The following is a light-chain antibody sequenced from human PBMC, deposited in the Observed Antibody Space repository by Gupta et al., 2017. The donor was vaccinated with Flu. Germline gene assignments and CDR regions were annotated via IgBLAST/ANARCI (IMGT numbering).Light chain of an antibody. CDR2: RND. V-gene: IGLV1-47*01. J-gene: IGLJ2*01. CDR3: SAGDDNRSGGSV. Sequence: QSVLTQPPSASGTPGQRVTISCSGGSSNIGSHDVYWFHQLPGTAPKLLIYRNDQRPSAGADRCFCCYSCASASLAISRVLPEDDAVYHYSAGDDNRSGGSVFGGGTRVTVL. CDR1: SSNIGSHD.